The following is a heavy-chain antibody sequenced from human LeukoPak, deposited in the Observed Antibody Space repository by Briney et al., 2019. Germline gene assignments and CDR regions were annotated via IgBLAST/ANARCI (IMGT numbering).Heavy chain of an antibody. V-gene: IGHV1-46*01. Sequence: ASVKVSCKASGFTFTNYYMHWVRQAPGQGLEWMGLINPSGSSTNYAQKFRGRVTMTRDTSTTTVYMELSSLRSEDTAVYYCAREEAGGYFDYGGQGTLVTVSS. J-gene: IGHJ4*02. D-gene: IGHD2-8*02. CDR3: AREEAGGYFDY. CDR1: GFTFTNYY. CDR2: INPSGSST.